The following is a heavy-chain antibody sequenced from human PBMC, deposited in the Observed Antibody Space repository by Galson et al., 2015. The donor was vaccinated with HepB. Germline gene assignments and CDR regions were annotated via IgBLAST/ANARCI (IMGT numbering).Heavy chain of an antibody. J-gene: IGHJ6*02. CDR2: ISYDGSNK. Sequence: SLRLSCAASGFTFSSYGMHWVRQAPGKGLEWVAVISYDGSNKYYADSVEGRFTISRDNSKNTLYLQMNSLRAEDTAVYYCAKEAAPIAAAGTGYYYYYGMDVWGQGTTVTVSS. CDR1: GFTFSSYG. CDR3: AKEAAPIAAAGTGYYYYYGMDV. V-gene: IGHV3-30*18. D-gene: IGHD6-13*01.